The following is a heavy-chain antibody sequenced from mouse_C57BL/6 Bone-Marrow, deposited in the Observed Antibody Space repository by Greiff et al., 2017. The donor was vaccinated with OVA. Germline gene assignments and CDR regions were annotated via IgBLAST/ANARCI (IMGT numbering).Heavy chain of an antibody. D-gene: IGHD1-1*01. V-gene: IGHV7-3*01. CDR1: GFTFTDYY. CDR3: ARYQSLYYYGSSSSMDY. Sequence: EVHLVESGVGLVQPGGSLSLSCAASGFTFTDYYMSWVRQPPGKALEWLGFIRNKANGYTTESSASVKGRFTISRDNSQSILYLQMNALRAEDSATYYCARYQSLYYYGSSSSMDYWGQGTSVTVSS. CDR2: IRNKANGYTT. J-gene: IGHJ4*01.